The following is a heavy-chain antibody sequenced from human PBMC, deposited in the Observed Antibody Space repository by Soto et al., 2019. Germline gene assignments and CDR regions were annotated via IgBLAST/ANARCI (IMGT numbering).Heavy chain of an antibody. V-gene: IGHV1-69*02. CDR3: AINTQVAANAFDI. J-gene: IGHJ3*02. CDR1: GGTFSSYT. CDR2: IIPNLGIT. D-gene: IGHD2-15*01. Sequence: ASVKVSCKASGGTFSSYTISWVRQAPGQGLEWMGRIIPNLGITNYAQKFQGRVTMTTDTSTSTAYMELRSLRSDDTAVYYCAINTQVAANAFDIWGQGTMVTVSS.